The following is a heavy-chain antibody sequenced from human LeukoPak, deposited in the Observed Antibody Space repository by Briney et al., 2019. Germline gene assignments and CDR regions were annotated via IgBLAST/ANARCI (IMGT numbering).Heavy chain of an antibody. CDR2: IYSGGSS. CDR1: GFTVSSNY. J-gene: IGHJ5*02. Sequence: GGSLRLSCVTSGFTVSSNYMSWVRQAPGKGLEWVSMIYSGGSSYYADSVKGRFTISRDNAKNSLYLQMNSLRAEDTAVYYCARDPFYYDSSGGNWFDPWGQGTLVTVSS. CDR3: ARDPFYYDSSGGNWFDP. D-gene: IGHD3-22*01. V-gene: IGHV3-53*01.